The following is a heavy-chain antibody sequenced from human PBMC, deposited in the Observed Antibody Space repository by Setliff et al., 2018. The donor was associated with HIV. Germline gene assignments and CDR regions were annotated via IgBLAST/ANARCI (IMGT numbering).Heavy chain of an antibody. CDR3: ATDCAVVGGTGSLDS. V-gene: IGHV3-7*05. CDR2: IKQDGSEK. D-gene: IGHD1-26*01. J-gene: IGHJ4*02. Sequence: GGSLRLSCEASGFSVTDTYMGWVRQAPGKGLEWVANIKQDGSEKNYMDSVKGRFTISRDNAKNSLYLQMNSLRVEDTAVYYCATDCAVVGGTGSLDSWGQGTLVTVSS. CDR1: GFSVTDTY.